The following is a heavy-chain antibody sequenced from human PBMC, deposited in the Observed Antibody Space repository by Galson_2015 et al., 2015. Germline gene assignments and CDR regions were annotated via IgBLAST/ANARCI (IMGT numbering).Heavy chain of an antibody. J-gene: IGHJ4*02. CDR2: ISYDGSNK. CDR1: GFTFSSYA. Sequence: SLRLSCAASGFTFSSYAMHWVRQAPGKGLEWVAVISYDGSNKYYADSVKGRFTISRDNSKNTLYLQMNSLRAEDTAVYYCARGLDTAMVTGVGYWGQGTLVTVSS. V-gene: IGHV3-30-3*01. D-gene: IGHD5-18*01. CDR3: ARGLDTAMVTGVGY.